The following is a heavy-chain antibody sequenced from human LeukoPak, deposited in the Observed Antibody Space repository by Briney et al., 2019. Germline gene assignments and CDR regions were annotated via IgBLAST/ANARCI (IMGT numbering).Heavy chain of an antibody. D-gene: IGHD5-12*01. Sequence: SETLSLTCAVSGAYISADYWIWIRQPPGKGLEWIGYIYYSGSTNYNPSLKSRVTISVDTSKNQFSLRLSPVTAADTAMYYCARRVPSGFVDSWGQGTLVTVSS. CDR2: IYYSGST. V-gene: IGHV4-59*08. J-gene: IGHJ4*02. CDR1: GAYISADY. CDR3: ARRVPSGFVDS.